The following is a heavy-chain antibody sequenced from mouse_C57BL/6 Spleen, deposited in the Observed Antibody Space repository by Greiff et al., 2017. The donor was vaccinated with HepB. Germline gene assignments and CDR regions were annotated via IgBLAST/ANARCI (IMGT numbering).Heavy chain of an antibody. Sequence: EVQLQQSGPELVKPGASVKISCKASGYTFTDYYMNWVKQSHGKSLEWIGDINPNNGGTSYNQKFKGKATLTVDKSSSTAYMELRSLTSEDSAVYYCARGDNDSDYWGQGTTLTVSS. CDR1: GYTFTDYY. CDR3: ARGDNDSDY. V-gene: IGHV1-26*01. D-gene: IGHD2-4*01. CDR2: INPNNGGT. J-gene: IGHJ2*01.